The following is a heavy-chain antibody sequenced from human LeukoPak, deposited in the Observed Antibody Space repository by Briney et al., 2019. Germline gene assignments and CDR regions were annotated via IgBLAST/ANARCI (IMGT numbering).Heavy chain of an antibody. CDR2: IFYSGST. Sequence: SETLSLTCTVSGGSISTSSYYWGWVRQPPGKGLEWIGNIFYSGSTYYSPSLKSRVTISLDTSRNQFSLKLNSVTAADTAVYYCARKARGITMVRGVIYYYYYMDVWGKGTTVTVSS. J-gene: IGHJ6*03. V-gene: IGHV4-39*07. CDR3: ARKARGITMVRGVIYYYYYMDV. CDR1: GGSISTSSYY. D-gene: IGHD3-10*01.